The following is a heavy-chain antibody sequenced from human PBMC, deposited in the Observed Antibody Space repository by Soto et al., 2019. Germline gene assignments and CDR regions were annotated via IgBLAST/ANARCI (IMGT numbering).Heavy chain of an antibody. J-gene: IGHJ5*02. CDR2: ISGGGGTI. CDR3: AKVRACMTRRCDDYFDP. V-gene: IGHV3-23*01. CDR1: GFTFSSYS. Sequence: GGSLRLSCTASGFTFSSYSMGWVRQAPGKGLEWVSIISGGGGTIFYGDSVKGRFTISRDNSKSTLSLQMNTLRAEDTAVYYCAKVRACMTRRCDDYFDPWGQGTQVTVSS. D-gene: IGHD2-8*01.